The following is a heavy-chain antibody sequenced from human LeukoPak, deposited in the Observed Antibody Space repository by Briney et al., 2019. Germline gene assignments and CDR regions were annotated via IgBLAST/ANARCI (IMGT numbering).Heavy chain of an antibody. Sequence: ASVKVSCKASGYTFTSYGISWVRQAPGQGLEWMGWISAYNGNTNYAQKLQGRVTMTTDTSTSTAYMELRSLRSDDTAVYYCARQLSHSSGWYRPGWYFDLWGRGTLVTVSS. CDR2: ISAYNGNT. CDR1: GYTFTSYG. J-gene: IGHJ2*01. V-gene: IGHV1-18*01. D-gene: IGHD6-19*01. CDR3: ARQLSHSSGWYRPGWYFDL.